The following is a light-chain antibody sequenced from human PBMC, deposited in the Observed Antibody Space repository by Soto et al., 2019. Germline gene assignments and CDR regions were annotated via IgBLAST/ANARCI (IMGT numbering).Light chain of an antibody. CDR2: DAS. CDR1: QGISSY. Sequence: IQLTQSPSSLSASVGDRFTITCLASQGISSYLGWYQQKPGKATNLMIYDASTLHSGVPSRLSGGGSGKDFTLTISSLQPEDFATYYCQQVNVYPSTFGGGTKVDIK. J-gene: IGKJ4*01. CDR3: QQVNVYPST. V-gene: IGKV1-9*01.